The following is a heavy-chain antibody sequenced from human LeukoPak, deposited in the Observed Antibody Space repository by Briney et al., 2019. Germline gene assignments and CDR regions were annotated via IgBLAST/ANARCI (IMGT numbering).Heavy chain of an antibody. CDR3: AAGTAADY. D-gene: IGHD6-13*01. Sequence: GGSLRLSCVVSGIPFSDFYMNWIRQAPGKGLEWISYVSGSSSYTDYAESVKGRFSISRDNAKSALYLEMSDLRVEDTAVYYCAAGTAADYWGQGTLVIVSS. CDR2: VSGSSSYT. CDR1: GIPFSDFY. V-gene: IGHV3-11*03. J-gene: IGHJ4*02.